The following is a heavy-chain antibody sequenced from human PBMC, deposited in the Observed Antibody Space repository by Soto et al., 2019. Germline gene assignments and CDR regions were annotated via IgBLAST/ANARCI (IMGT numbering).Heavy chain of an antibody. V-gene: IGHV4-59*06. J-gene: IGHJ6*02. D-gene: IGHD5-18*01. CDR1: GGSISSYY. CDR2: IYYSGNT. CDR3: ARDRLMATAGTARHYFGLDV. Sequence: SETLSLTCTVSGGSISSYYWSWVRQNPRRGLEWIGNIYYSGNTYYNPSLKSRLTISVDTSKNQFSLNLSSVTAADTAVYYCARDRLMATAGTARHYFGLDVWGQGTTVTVSS.